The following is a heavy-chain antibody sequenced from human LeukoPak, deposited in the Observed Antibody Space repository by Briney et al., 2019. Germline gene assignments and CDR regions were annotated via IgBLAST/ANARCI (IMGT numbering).Heavy chain of an antibody. D-gene: IGHD3-3*01. V-gene: IGHV3-23*01. CDR2: ISGSGGST. Sequence: GGSLRLSCAASGFTFSSYAISWVRQAPGKGLEWVSAISGSGGSTYYADSVKGRFTISRDNSKNTLYLQMNSLRAEDTAVYYCAKEYAIFGVVMNAFDIWGQGTMVTVFS. CDR3: AKEYAIFGVVMNAFDI. CDR1: GFTFSSYA. J-gene: IGHJ3*02.